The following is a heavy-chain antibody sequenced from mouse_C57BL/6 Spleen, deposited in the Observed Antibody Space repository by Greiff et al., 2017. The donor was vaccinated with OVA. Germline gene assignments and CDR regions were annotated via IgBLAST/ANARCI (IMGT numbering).Heavy chain of an antibody. CDR2: IDPSDSET. CDR1: GYTFTSYW. Sequence: QVQLQQPGAELVRPGSSVKLSCKASGYTFTSYWMHWVKQRPIQGLEWIGNIDPSDSETHYNQKFKDKATLTVDKSSSTAYMQLSSLTSEDSAVYYCANEDYGSRGYFDVWGTGTTVTVSS. CDR3: ANEDYGSRGYFDV. V-gene: IGHV1-52*01. J-gene: IGHJ1*03. D-gene: IGHD1-1*01.